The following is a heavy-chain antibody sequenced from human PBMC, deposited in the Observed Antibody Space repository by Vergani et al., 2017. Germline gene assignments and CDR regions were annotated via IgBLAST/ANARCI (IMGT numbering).Heavy chain of an antibody. CDR2: ISSSSSYI. CDR1: GFTFSSYS. J-gene: IGHJ4*02. CDR3: ARGWVAAGCFDY. Sequence: EVQLLESGGGLVQPGGSLRLSCAASGFTFSSYSMNWVRQAPGKGLEWVSSISSSSSYIYYADSVKGRFTISRDNAKNSLYLQMNSLRAEDTAVYYCARGWVAAGCFDYWGQGTLVTVSS. V-gene: IGHV3-21*01. D-gene: IGHD6-13*01.